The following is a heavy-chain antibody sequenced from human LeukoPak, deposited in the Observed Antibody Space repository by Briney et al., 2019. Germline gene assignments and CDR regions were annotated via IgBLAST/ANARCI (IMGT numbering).Heavy chain of an antibody. CDR2: IIPIFGTA. CDR3: ARVYGSGSYYDY. D-gene: IGHD3-10*01. CDR1: GGTFSSYA. V-gene: IGHV1-69*06. Sequence: GASVKVSCKASGGTFSSYAISWVRQAPEQGLEWMGGIIPIFGTANYAQKFQGRVTITADKSTSTAYMELSSLRSEDTAVYYCARVYGSGSYYDYWGQGTLVTVSS. J-gene: IGHJ4*02.